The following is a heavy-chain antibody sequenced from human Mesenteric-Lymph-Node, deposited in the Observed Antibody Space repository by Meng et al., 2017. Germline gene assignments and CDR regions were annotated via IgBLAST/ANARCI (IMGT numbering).Heavy chain of an antibody. J-gene: IGHJ4*02. CDR1: GFTFSTYS. V-gene: IGHV3-30*04. CDR2: IQYDGNNK. D-gene: IGHD2-21*01. Sequence: GESLKISCAASGFTFSTYSMHWVRQAPGKGLEWVAVIQYDGNNKVYADSVKGRFTVSRDNSKDTVDLQMTSLRLEDTALYYCAKELGMWSPGDHWGQGILVTVSS. CDR3: AKELGMWSPGDH.